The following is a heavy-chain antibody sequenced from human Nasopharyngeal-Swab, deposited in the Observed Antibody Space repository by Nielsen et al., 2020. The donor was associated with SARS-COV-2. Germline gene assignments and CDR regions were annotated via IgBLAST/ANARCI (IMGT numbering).Heavy chain of an antibody. V-gene: IGHV3-21*01. CDR3: ARDQYYDSSGYYYYGMDV. D-gene: IGHD3-22*01. J-gene: IGHJ6*02. Sequence: GESLKISCAASGITFSSYTMNWVRQAPGKGLEWVSSISLSGNYIYYADSLKGRFTISRDNAKNSLYLQMNSLRAEDTAVYYCARDQYYDSSGYYYYGMDVWGQGTTVTVSS. CDR2: ISLSGNYI. CDR1: GITFSSYT.